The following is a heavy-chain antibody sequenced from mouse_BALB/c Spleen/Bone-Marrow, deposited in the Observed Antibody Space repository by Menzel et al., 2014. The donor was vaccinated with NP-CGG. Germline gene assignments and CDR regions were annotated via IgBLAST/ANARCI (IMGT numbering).Heavy chain of an antibody. V-gene: IGHV4-1*02. Sequence: EVMLVESGGGLVQPGGFLKLSCAASGFDFRTYWMSWVRQAPGKGLEWIGEINPDSNTINYTPSLKDKFIISRDNAKNMLYLQMSKVRSEDTALYYCARLGYYGWFAYWGQGTLVTVSA. D-gene: IGHD2-3*01. CDR2: INPDSNTI. CDR1: GFDFRTYW. J-gene: IGHJ3*01. CDR3: ARLGYYGWFAY.